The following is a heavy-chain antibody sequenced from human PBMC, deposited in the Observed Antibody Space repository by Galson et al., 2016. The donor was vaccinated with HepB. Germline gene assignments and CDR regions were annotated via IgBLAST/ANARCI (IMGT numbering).Heavy chain of an antibody. Sequence: SLRLSCAASGLSFTTFAMSWVRQAPGRGLEWVSTISRDSGSTYYTDSVKGRFAISRDNSNNTLYLQMSGLRAEDTAIYYCAKTSVVVSFDSWGQGTLVTVSS. CDR2: ISRDSGST. V-gene: IGHV3-23*01. J-gene: IGHJ4*02. CDR3: AKTSVVVSFDS. CDR1: GLSFTTFA. D-gene: IGHD3-22*01.